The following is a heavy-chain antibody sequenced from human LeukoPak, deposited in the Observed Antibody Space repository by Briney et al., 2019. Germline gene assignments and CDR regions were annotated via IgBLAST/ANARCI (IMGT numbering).Heavy chain of an antibody. J-gene: IGHJ6*02. Sequence: GGSLRLSCAASGFAVKSSYMNWVRQAPGKGLEWVSGISWNSGSIGYADSVKGRFTISRDNAKNSLYLQMNSLRAEDTALYYCAKDIAGGYSSDLYYYYGMDVWGQGTTVTVSS. CDR2: ISWNSGSI. CDR3: AKDIAGGYSSDLYYYYGMDV. D-gene: IGHD6-19*01. CDR1: GFAVKSSY. V-gene: IGHV3-9*01.